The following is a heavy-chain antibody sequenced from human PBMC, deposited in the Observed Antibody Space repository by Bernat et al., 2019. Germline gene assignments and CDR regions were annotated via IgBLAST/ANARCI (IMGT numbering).Heavy chain of an antibody. J-gene: IGHJ4*02. CDR3: ARDFVSGSSPSGY. V-gene: IGHV1-18*01. Sequence: QVQLVQSGIEVKRPGASVKVSCKAFGYTVDTYGINWVRQAPGQGLEWLGWISTSNGATRCVEDLQDRITMTTDTSTSTAYLELRSLTSDDTAVYYCARDFVSGSSPSGYWGQGTLVTVSS. D-gene: IGHD3-10*01. CDR2: ISTSNGAT. CDR1: GYTVDTYG.